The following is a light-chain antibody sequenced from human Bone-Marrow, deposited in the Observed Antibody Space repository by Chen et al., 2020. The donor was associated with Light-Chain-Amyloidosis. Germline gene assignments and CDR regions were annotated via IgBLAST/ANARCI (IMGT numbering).Light chain of an antibody. CDR3: QHYGYSIT. J-gene: IGKJ4*01. Sequence: EIVLTQSPGTLSLSPGERATLSCRASQSVSSSSYLAWYQQIPGQAPRLLIYAVSSRATGIPDRFRGSGSGTDFTLTISRLEPEDFAVYYCQHYGYSITFGGGTRVEIK. V-gene: IGKV3-20*01. CDR2: AVS. CDR1: QSVSSSSY.